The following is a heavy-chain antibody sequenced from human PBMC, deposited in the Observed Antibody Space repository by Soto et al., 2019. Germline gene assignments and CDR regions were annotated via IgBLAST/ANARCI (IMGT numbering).Heavy chain of an antibody. J-gene: IGHJ6*02. CDR2: IQSGGPT. CDR1: GFTVSSKY. Sequence: GGSLRLSCAASGFTVSSKYMSWVRQAPGKGLEWVSLIQSGGPTYYADSVKGRFTISRDTSENTLHLQMDSLRAEDTAVYYCARDFSLSDYDFWSGPTYHGMDVWGQGTTVTVSS. D-gene: IGHD3-3*01. CDR3: ARDFSLSDYDFWSGPTYHGMDV. V-gene: IGHV3-66*01.